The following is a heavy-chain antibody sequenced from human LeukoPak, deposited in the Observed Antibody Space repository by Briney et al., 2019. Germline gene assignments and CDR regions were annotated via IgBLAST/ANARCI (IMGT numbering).Heavy chain of an antibody. CDR3: ARTPAFYGGTVVNYYFDY. Sequence: GGSLRLSCAVSGFPVSSNYMNWVRQAPGKGPERVSVIYSGGSTYYADSVKGRFTISRDNSKNTLYLQMNSLRAEDTAVYYCARTPAFYGGTVVNYYFDYWGRGTLVTVSS. CDR1: GFPVSSNY. V-gene: IGHV3-53*01. D-gene: IGHD4-23*01. J-gene: IGHJ4*02. CDR2: IYSGGST.